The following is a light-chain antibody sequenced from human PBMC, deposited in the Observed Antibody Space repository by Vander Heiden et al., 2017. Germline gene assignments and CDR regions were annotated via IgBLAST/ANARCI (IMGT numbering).Light chain of an antibody. J-gene: IGKJ2*01. CDR3: QQYNSYPYT. V-gene: IGKV1-5*03. Sequence: EIQMTQSPSTLSASVGDRVTITCRASQSISSWLAWDQQKPGEAPKLLIYKSSILASGVPSTFSGSGSGTEFTLTISSLQPDDFATCYCQQYNSYPYTFGQGTKLEIK. CDR2: KSS. CDR1: QSISSW.